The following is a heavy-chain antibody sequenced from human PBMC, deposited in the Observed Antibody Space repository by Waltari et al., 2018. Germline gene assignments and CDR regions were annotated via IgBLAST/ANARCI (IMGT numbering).Heavy chain of an antibody. D-gene: IGHD3-16*02. Sequence: EVQLVESGGGLVQPGGSLRLSCAASGFTFSSYSMNWVRQAPGTGLEWVSYISSSSSTIYYADSVKGRFTISRDNAKNSLYLQMNSLRAEDTAVYYCARDHSAYYDYIWGSYRFDYWGQGTLVTVSS. CDR1: GFTFSSYS. CDR2: ISSSSSTI. J-gene: IGHJ4*02. V-gene: IGHV3-48*04. CDR3: ARDHSAYYDYIWGSYRFDY.